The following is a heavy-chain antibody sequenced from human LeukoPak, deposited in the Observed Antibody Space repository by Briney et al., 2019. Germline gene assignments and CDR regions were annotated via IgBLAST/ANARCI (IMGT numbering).Heavy chain of an antibody. CDR1: GGSIRSYY. J-gene: IGHJ4*02. D-gene: IGHD6-19*01. V-gene: IGHV4-59*01. CDR2: IYYSGST. CDR3: ARVLPYSSGWGVDH. Sequence: MPSETLSLTCTVSGGSIRSYYWSWIRQPPGKGLEWIGYIYYSGSTNYNPSLKSRVTISVDTSRNQFSLNVSSVTAADTAVYYCARVLPYSSGWGVDHWGQGTLVTVSS.